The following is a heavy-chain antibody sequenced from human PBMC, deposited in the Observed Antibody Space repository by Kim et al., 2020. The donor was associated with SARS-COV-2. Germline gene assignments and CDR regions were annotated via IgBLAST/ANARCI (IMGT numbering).Heavy chain of an antibody. J-gene: IGHJ6*02. V-gene: IGHV3-23*01. D-gene: IGHD3-3*02. CDR1: GFTFRSYA. CDR2: ISNDGDVA. CDR3: AKVLAPAYGMDV. Sequence: GGSLRLSCAASGFTFRSYAMSWVRQSPGKGLEWVSLISNDGDVAHYADSVQGRFTISRDNSKDTLYLHMHSLRAEDTAVYFCAKVLAPAYGMDVWGQGTTVTVSS.